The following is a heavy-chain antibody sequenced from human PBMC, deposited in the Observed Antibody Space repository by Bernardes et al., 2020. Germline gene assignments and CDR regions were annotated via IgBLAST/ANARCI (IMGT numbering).Heavy chain of an antibody. J-gene: IGHJ4*02. V-gene: IGHV1-18*01. CDR2: ISAYNGNT. CDR3: ARDTDLLWFGELPFDY. Sequence: ASVKVSCKASGYTFTSYGISWVRQAPGQGLEWMGWISAYNGNTNYAQKLQGRVTMTTDTSTSTAYMELRSLRSDDTAVYYCARDTDLLWFGELPFDYWGQGTLVTVSS. CDR1: GYTFTSYG. D-gene: IGHD3-10*01.